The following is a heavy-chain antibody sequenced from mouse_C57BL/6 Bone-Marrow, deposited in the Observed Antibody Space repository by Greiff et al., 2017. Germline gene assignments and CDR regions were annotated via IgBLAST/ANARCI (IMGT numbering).Heavy chain of an antibody. V-gene: IGHV2-5*01. J-gene: IGHJ4*01. Sequence: VQGVESGPGLVQPSQSLSITCTVSGFSLTSYGVHWVRQSPGKGLEWLGVIWRGGRTAYNAAFMSRLSITKDTSKSQVFFKMNSLQADDTAIYYCALLSYYYAMDYWGQGTSVTVSS. CDR3: ALLSYYYAMDY. CDR1: GFSLTSYG. CDR2: IWRGGRT. D-gene: IGHD6-1*01.